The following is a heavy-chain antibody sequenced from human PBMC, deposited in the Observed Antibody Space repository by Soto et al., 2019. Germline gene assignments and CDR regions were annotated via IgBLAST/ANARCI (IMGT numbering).Heavy chain of an antibody. D-gene: IGHD3-22*01. CDR1: AFNFADYA. Sequence: GGSLRLSCTASAFNFADYAMNWVRQVPGKGLEWVGFIRAKAHGGTTDYAASVKGRFTVSRDDSKSIAYLHMNSLKTEDTALYGCSRAYDSSPLNYWGQGTRVTVSS. CDR2: IRAKAHGGTT. V-gene: IGHV3-49*04. J-gene: IGHJ4*02. CDR3: SRAYDSSPLNY.